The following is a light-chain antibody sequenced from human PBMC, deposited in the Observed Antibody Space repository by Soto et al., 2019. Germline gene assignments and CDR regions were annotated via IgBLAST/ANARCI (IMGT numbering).Light chain of an antibody. V-gene: IGKV1-5*01. CDR3: QQSYSTPPT. CDR1: QNIGKW. Sequence: QLTQSPSTLSASVGDRVTITCRASQNIGKWLAWYQQKPGKAPNLLISDASRLESGVPSRFRGRGSGTNFTLTISSLQPEDFATYYCQQSYSTPPTFGQGTKVDIK. CDR2: DAS. J-gene: IGKJ1*01.